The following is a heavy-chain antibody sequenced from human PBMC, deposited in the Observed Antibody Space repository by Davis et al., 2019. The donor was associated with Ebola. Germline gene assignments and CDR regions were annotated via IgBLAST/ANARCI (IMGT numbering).Heavy chain of an antibody. CDR1: RGTLTNYA. D-gene: IGHD5/OR15-5a*01. CDR2: VFPIFRTT. V-gene: IGHV1-69*13. Sequence: SVTVSCMASRGTLTNYAFTWVRQAPGQGLEWMGGVFPIFRTTQYAQTLQGRVTITADESTNTAYLELKSLTYEDTAFYYCAKEGEGSFYGWSFWGQGTLVTVSS. J-gene: IGHJ4*02. CDR3: AKEGEGSFYGWSF.